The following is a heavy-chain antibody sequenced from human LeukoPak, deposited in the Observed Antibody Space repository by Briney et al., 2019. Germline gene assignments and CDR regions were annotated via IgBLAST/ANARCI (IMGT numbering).Heavy chain of an antibody. CDR1: GFTFSYYG. CDR3: AKGYGDYGAPYYYYYMDV. Sequence: GGSLRLSCAASGFTFSYYGMHWVRQAPSKGLEWVAFIRYDGSNKYYADSVKGRFTISRDNSKNTLYLQMNSLRAEDTAVYYCAKGYGDYGAPYYYYYMDVWGKGTTVTVSS. J-gene: IGHJ6*03. CDR2: IRYDGSNK. D-gene: IGHD4-17*01. V-gene: IGHV3-30*02.